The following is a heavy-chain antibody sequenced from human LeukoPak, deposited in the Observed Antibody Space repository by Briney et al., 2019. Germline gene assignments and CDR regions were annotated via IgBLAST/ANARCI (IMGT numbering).Heavy chain of an antibody. Sequence: PSETLSLTCSVSGGSMSDSITRGWVRQPPGKGLEWLANIHDDGRTAPNPSLRSRLTISQDRSKNQFSLKVSFVTAADTAFYYCAKVLTAAGLDLWGQGILVTVSS. CDR1: GGSMSDSIT. J-gene: IGHJ5*02. V-gene: IGHV4/OR15-8*01. CDR2: IHDDGRT. D-gene: IGHD6-25*01. CDR3: AKVLTAAGLDL.